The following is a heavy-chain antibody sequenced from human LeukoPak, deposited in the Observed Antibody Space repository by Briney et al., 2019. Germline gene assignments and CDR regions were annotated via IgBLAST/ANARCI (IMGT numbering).Heavy chain of an antibody. CDR2: ISAYNGNT. D-gene: IGHD3-22*01. CDR1: GYTFTSYD. J-gene: IGHJ4*02. V-gene: IGHV1-18*01. CDR3: ARSDYYDSSGYYYY. Sequence: ASVKVSCKTSGYTFTSYDINWVRQAPGQGLEWMGWISAYNGNTNYAQKLQGRVTMTTDTSTSTAYMELRSLRSDDTAVYYCARSDYYDSSGYYYYWGQGTLVTVSS.